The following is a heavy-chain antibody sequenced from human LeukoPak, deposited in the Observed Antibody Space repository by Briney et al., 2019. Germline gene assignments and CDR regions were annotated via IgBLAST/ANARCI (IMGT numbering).Heavy chain of an antibody. D-gene: IGHD3-22*01. V-gene: IGHV3-15*01. CDR1: GFTFSAYA. Sequence: QSGGSLRLSCTASGFTFSAYAMSWVRQAPGKGLEWVGRILSKSEGGTADYSSPVKGRFTISRDDSKNTLYLQMDSLKTEDTAIYYCTTESYDRWGQGTLVTVSS. CDR3: TTESYDR. J-gene: IGHJ4*02. CDR2: ILSKSEGGTA.